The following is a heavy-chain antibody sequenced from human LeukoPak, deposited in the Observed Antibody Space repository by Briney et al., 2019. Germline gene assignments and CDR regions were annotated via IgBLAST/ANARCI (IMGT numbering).Heavy chain of an antibody. CDR3: ARSRVAAPFDY. D-gene: IGHD6-6*01. CDR1: GGSVSSADYY. J-gene: IGHJ4*02. Sequence: SETLSLTCTVSGGSVSSADYYWTWIRHPPGKALEWIGYIYYSGSTNYNPSLKSRVTISVDTSKNQFSLKLSSVTAADTAVYYCARSRVAAPFDYWGQGTLVTVSS. V-gene: IGHV4-61*08. CDR2: IYYSGST.